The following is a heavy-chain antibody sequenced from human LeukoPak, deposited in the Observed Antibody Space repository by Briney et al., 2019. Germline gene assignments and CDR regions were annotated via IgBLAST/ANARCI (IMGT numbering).Heavy chain of an antibody. Sequence: QPGGSLRLPCAASGFTFSSYAMNWVRQAPGKGLEWVSSISYSDGNTYYADSVKGRFTISRDNAKNSLYLQMNSLRAEDTAVYYCARVEGGYWGQGTLVTVSS. CDR3: ARVEGGY. CDR1: GFTFSSYA. D-gene: IGHD3-16*01. J-gene: IGHJ4*02. CDR2: ISYSDGNT. V-gene: IGHV3-23*01.